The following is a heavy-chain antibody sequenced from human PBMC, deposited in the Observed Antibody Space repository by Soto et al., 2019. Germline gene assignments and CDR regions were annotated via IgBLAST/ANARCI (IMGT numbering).Heavy chain of an antibody. CDR2: ISTYNGDT. CDR3: AREGVAPYYYYGMDV. CDR1: GYTFTRSG. D-gene: IGHD5-12*01. V-gene: IGHV1-18*01. J-gene: IGHJ6*02. Sequence: ASVKVSCKASGYTFTRSGISWVRQAPGQGLEWMGWISTYNGDTNYAQTFQGRVTMTTVTSTSTVHMEVRSLRSDDTAVYYCAREGVAPYYYYGMDVWGQ.